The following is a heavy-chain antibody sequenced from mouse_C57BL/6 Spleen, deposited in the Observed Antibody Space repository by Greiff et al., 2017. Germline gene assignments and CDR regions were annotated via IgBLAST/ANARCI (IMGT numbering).Heavy chain of an antibody. J-gene: IGHJ3*01. V-gene: IGHV1-19*01. CDR1: GYTFTDYY. D-gene: IGHD1-1*01. Sequence: EVQLQQSGPVLVKPGASVKMSCKASGYTFTDYYMNWVKQSHGKSLEWIGVINPYNGGTSYNQKFKGKATLTVDKSSSTAYMELNSLTSEDSAVYYCARRDYGSSPFAYWGQGTLVTVSA. CDR3: ARRDYGSSPFAY. CDR2: INPYNGGT.